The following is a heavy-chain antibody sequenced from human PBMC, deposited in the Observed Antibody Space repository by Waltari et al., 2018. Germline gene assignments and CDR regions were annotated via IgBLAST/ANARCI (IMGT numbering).Heavy chain of an antibody. Sequence: QAQLVQSGAEVKNPGASVKVSCKASGYTFTSYDIYWVRQATGQGPEWMGWMNSNSGETGYAQKFQGRLTMTRDTSISTAYMELRSLRSEDTAVYYCARGRGSITVRGYMDVWGKGTTVTVSS. D-gene: IGHD3-10*01. J-gene: IGHJ6*03. V-gene: IGHV1-8*02. CDR2: MNSNSGET. CDR1: GYTFTSYD. CDR3: ARGRGSITVRGYMDV.